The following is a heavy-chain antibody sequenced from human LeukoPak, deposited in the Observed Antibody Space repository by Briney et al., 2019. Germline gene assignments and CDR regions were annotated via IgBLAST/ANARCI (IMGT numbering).Heavy chain of an antibody. CDR2: ISGGGGST. J-gene: IGHJ4*02. CDR1: GFTFSTFA. V-gene: IGHV3-23*01. CDR3: AKSYDISRFYPY. Sequence: GGSLRLSCAASGFTFSTFAMSWVRQTPGKGLEWVSVISGGGGSTDYADSVKGRFTASRDNSKNTLYLQMDSLTVEDTAVYYCAKSYDISRFYPYWGQGTLVTVSS. D-gene: IGHD3-22*01.